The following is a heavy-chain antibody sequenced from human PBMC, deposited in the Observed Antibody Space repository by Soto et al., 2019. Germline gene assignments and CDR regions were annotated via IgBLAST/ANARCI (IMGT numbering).Heavy chain of an antibody. Sequence: GGSLRLSCAASGFRFGSYSMNWVRQAPGQGLEWLSYISSTSGTIYYADSVKGRFTISRDNAKNSLYLQMSSLRDDDTAVYYCAQVGGSYSTAIDYWGQGTLVTVSS. D-gene: IGHD1-26*01. CDR3: AQVGGSYSTAIDY. CDR2: ISSTSGTI. CDR1: GFRFGSYS. V-gene: IGHV3-48*02. J-gene: IGHJ4*02.